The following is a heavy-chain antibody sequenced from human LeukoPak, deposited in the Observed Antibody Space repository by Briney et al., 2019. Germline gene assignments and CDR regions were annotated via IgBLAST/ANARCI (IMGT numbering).Heavy chain of an antibody. J-gene: IGHJ4*02. CDR3: ARLRRNSDKSGFYYYYDY. CDR1: GLTFSSFS. CDR2: INTVASYI. Sequence: GGSLRLSCTASGLTFSSFSFNWVRQGPGKGLEWVSSINTVASYIYYADSVKGRFTISRDNAKNSLYLQMNSLRAEDTGVYYCARLRRNSDKSGFYYYYDYWGQGTLVTVSS. D-gene: IGHD3-22*01. V-gene: IGHV3-21*06.